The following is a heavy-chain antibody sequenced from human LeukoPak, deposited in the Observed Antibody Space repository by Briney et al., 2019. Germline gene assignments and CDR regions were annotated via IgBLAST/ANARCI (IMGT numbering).Heavy chain of an antibody. Sequence: GGSLRFSCAASGFTFSSYSMNWVRQAPGKGLEWVSSISSSSSYIYYADSVKGRFTISRDNAKNSLYLQMNSLRAEDTSVYYCCITMVRGVSSHFDYWGQGTLVTVSS. J-gene: IGHJ4*02. V-gene: IGHV3-21*01. CDR1: GFTFSSYS. CDR3: CITMVRGVSSHFDY. D-gene: IGHD3-10*01. CDR2: ISSSSSYI.